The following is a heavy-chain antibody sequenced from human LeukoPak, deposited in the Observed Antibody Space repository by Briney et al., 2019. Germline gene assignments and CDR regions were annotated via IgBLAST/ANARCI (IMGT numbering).Heavy chain of an antibody. Sequence: SETLSLTCAVSGGSISSGGYSWSWIRQPPWKGLEWIGYIYHSGSTYYNPSLKSRVTISVDRSKNQFSLKLSSVTAADTAVYYCARSLGDDSSGYYHDAFDIWGQGTMVTVSS. CDR1: GGSISSGGYS. CDR2: IYHSGST. CDR3: ARSLGDDSSGYYHDAFDI. V-gene: IGHV4-30-2*01. J-gene: IGHJ3*02. D-gene: IGHD3-22*01.